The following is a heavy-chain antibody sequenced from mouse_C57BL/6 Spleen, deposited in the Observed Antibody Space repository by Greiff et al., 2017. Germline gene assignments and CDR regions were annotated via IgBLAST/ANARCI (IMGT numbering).Heavy chain of an antibody. CDR1: GFNIKDYY. CDR2: IDPEDGET. D-gene: IGHD2-1*01. Sequence: VQLQQSGAELVKPGASVKLSCTASGFNIKDYYMHWVKQRTEQGLEWIGRIDPEDGETKYAPKFQRKATITADTSSNTAYLQLSSLTSEDTAGYYGARDGNYENAMDYWGQGTSVTVSS. J-gene: IGHJ4*01. CDR3: ARDGNYENAMDY. V-gene: IGHV14-2*01.